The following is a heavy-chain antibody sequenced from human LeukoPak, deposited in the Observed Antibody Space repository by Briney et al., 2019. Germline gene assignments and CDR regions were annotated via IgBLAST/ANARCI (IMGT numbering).Heavy chain of an antibody. CDR1: GYSISSGYY. J-gene: IGHJ4*02. Sequence: SETLSLTCAVSGYSISSGYYWGWIRQPPGKGLESIGSIYHSGSTYYNPSLKSRVTISVDTSKNQFSLKLSSVTAADTAVYYCAREHCGGDCYLDYWGQGTLVTVSS. CDR2: IYHSGST. D-gene: IGHD2-21*02. CDR3: AREHCGGDCYLDY. V-gene: IGHV4-38-2*02.